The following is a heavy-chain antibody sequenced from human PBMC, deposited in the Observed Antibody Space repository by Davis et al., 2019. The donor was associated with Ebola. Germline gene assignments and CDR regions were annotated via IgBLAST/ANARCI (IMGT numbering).Heavy chain of an antibody. V-gene: IGHV4-39*01. CDR3: ARHAPSITKTVVGNVDH. Sequence: MPSETLSLTCTVSSGPISTSNYYWGWIRQPPGKGLEWVGSISYSGSTNYNPSLKSRVTMSVDTSKNQFSLKLTSGTASDTAIYYCARHAPSITKTVVGNVDHWGQGTLVTVSS. J-gene: IGHJ4*02. D-gene: IGHD3-22*01. CDR2: ISYSGST. CDR1: SGPISTSNYY.